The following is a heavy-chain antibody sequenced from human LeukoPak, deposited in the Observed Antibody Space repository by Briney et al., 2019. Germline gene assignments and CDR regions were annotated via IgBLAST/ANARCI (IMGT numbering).Heavy chain of an antibody. V-gene: IGHV3-33*01. CDR3: ARDGGSGIDY. CDR1: GFSLTTYG. D-gene: IGHD3-10*01. J-gene: IGHJ4*02. CDR2: IWYDGSRK. Sequence: SLRLSRAAAGFSLTTYGTHWLRQAPGKGLGWVAVIWYDGSRKFYGDSVKGRFTVPRDTFENTMYLQMNSLRVEDTAVYYCARDGGSGIDYWGQGTLVTVSS.